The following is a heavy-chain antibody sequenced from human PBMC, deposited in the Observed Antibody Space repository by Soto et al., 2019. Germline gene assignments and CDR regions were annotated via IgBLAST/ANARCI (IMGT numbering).Heavy chain of an antibody. Sequence: EVQLVESGGGLVQPGGSLRLSCAASGFTFSSYSMNWVRQAPGKGLEWVSYISSSSSTIYYADSVKGRFTISRDNAKNSLYLQMNSLRAEDTAVYYCARNTPRRGYDFWSGQSFDYWGQGTLVTVSS. J-gene: IGHJ4*02. CDR2: ISSSSSTI. CDR3: ARNTPRRGYDFWSGQSFDY. D-gene: IGHD3-3*01. V-gene: IGHV3-48*01. CDR1: GFTFSSYS.